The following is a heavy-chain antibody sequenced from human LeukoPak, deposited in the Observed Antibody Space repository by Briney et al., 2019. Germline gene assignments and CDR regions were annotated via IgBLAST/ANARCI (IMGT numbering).Heavy chain of an antibody. J-gene: IGHJ4*02. Sequence: GESLKISCKGSGYPFDNYWIGWVRQMPGKGLEWMGIIYPIDSDARYSPSFQGQVTFSVDTSIGTAYLQWSSLKASDTAMYYCARHQSHVVSEAFDYWGQGTLVTVSS. CDR1: GYPFDNYW. CDR3: ARHQSHVVSEAFDY. D-gene: IGHD2-15*01. V-gene: IGHV5-51*01. CDR2: IYPIDSDA.